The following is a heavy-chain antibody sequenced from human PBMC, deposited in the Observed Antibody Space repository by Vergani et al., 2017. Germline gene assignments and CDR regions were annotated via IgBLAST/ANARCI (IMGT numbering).Heavy chain of an antibody. CDR1: GFTFSSYS. CDR3: ARVYPEGNGDYVYWFDP. Sequence: EVQLVESGGGLVQPGGSLRLSCAASGFTFSSYSMNWVRQAPGKGPEWVSYISSSSSTIYYADSVKGRFTISRDNAKNSLYLQMNSLRAEDTAVYYCARVYPEGNGDYVYWFDPWGQGTLVTVSS. J-gene: IGHJ5*02. V-gene: IGHV3-48*01. CDR2: ISSSSSTI. D-gene: IGHD4-17*01.